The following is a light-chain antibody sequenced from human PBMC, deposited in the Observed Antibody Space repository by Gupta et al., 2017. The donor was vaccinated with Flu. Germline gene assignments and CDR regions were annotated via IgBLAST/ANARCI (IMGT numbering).Light chain of an antibody. CDR3: QTWATGVGV. V-gene: IGLV4-69*01. CDR2: LNSDGSH. J-gene: IGLJ3*02. Sequence: VKLTCILNSGNSSDTIACHQKPRDQGPRFLMTLNSDGSHTRGAGIPDRFTGSSSGPERYLTISSLQADDEADYYCQTWATGVGVFGGGTRLTVL. CDR1: SGNSSDT.